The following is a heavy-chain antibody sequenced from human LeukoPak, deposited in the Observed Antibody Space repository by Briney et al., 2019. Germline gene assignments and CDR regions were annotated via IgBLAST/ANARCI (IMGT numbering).Heavy chain of an antibody. CDR3: ARALVRWHSVRFDY. CDR1: GGSISSSSYY. D-gene: IGHD4-23*01. J-gene: IGHJ4*02. Sequence: PSETLSLTCTVSGGSISSSSYYWGWIRQPPGKGLEWIGSIYYSGSTNYNPSLKSRVTISVDTSKNQFSLKLSSVTAADTAVYYCARALVRWHSVRFDYWGQGTLVTVSS. CDR2: IYYSGST. V-gene: IGHV4-39*07.